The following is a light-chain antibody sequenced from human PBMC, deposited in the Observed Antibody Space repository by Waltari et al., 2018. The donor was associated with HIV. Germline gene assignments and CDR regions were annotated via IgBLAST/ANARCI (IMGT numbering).Light chain of an antibody. Sequence: QSALTQPASVSGSPGQSITISCTGTNSDIGKYNLVSWYQQHPGKVPKVLIFEVTTRPSGISHRFFGSKSDNTASLTISGLQAEDEADYYCSSYATGNTYFFGTGTSVTVL. J-gene: IGLJ1*01. CDR2: EVT. V-gene: IGLV2-23*02. CDR3: SSYATGNTYF. CDR1: NSDIGKYNL.